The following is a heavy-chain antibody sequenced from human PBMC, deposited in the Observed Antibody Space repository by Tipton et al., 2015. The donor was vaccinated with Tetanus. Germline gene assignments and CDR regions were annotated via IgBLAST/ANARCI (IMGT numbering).Heavy chain of an antibody. CDR3: ARYVATCTIGY. Sequence: GSLRLSCAASGFTFSRYAMHWVRQAPGKGLEWVANIQEDGSQKYYVDSVKGRFTISRDNAKNSLYLQMNSLRPEDTAVYYCARYVATCTIGYWGQGSLVTVSS. CDR2: IQEDGSQK. D-gene: IGHD2-2*01. J-gene: IGHJ4*02. V-gene: IGHV3-7*01. CDR1: GFTFSRYA.